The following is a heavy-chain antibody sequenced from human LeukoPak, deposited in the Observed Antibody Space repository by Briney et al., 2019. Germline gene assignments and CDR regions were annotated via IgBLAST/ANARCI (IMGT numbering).Heavy chain of an antibody. V-gene: IGHV3-53*01. CDR2: IYSGGST. CDR1: GFTVSSNY. CDR3: ARAEGYGSAYDAFDI. Sequence: GGSLRLSCAASGFTVSSNYMSWVRQAPGKGLEWGSVIYSGGSTYYADSVKGRVTISRDNSKNTLYLQMNSLRAEDTAVYYCARAEGYGSAYDAFDIWGQGTMVTVSS. D-gene: IGHD3-10*01. J-gene: IGHJ3*02.